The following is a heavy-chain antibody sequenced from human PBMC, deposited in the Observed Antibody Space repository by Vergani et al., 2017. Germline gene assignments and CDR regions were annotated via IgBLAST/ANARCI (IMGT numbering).Heavy chain of an antibody. D-gene: IGHD5-18*01. V-gene: IGHV4-34*01. CDR3: ARAAAMDEFEFDY. Sequence: QVQLQQWGAGLLKPSETLSLTCAVYGGSFSGYYWSWIRQPPGKGLEWIGEINHSGSTNYNPSLKRRVTISVDTSKNQFSLKLSSVTAADTAVYYCARAAAMDEFEFDYWGQGTLVTVSS. J-gene: IGHJ4*02. CDR2: INHSGST. CDR1: GGSFSGYY.